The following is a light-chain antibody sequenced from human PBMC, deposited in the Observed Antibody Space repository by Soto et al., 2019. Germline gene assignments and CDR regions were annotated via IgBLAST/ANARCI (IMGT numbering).Light chain of an antibody. CDR1: SSDVGGYRY. J-gene: IGLJ2*01. CDR3: SSYTSSNTVL. Sequence: QSALTQPASVSGSPGQSITISCTGTSSDVGGYRYVSWYQHHPGKAPKLMIYEVSNRPSGVSNRFSGSKSGNTASLTISGLQAEDEDDYYCSSYTSSNTVLFGGGTKLTVL. V-gene: IGLV2-14*01. CDR2: EVS.